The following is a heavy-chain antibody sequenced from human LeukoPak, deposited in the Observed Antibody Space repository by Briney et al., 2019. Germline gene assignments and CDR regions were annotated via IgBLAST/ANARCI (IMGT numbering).Heavy chain of an antibody. CDR3: ARDTDLTASCFDY. D-gene: IGHD5-18*01. CDR2: IRGSGGST. J-gene: IGHJ4*02. Sequence: PGGSLRLSCAASGFTFSSCEMNWVRQAPGKGLEWVSFIRGSGGSTYYADSVKGRFTISRDNAKNSLYLQMNSLRAEDTAVYYCARDTDLTASCFDYWGQGTLVTVSS. V-gene: IGHV3-48*03. CDR1: GFTFSSCE.